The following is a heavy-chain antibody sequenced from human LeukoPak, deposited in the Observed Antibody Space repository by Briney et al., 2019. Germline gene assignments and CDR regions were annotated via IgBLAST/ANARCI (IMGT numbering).Heavy chain of an antibody. CDR1: GGTFSSYA. CDR3: ARVLCGVELQSYWYFDL. Sequence: ASVNVSCKASGGTFSSYAISWVRQAPGQGLEWMGWISAYNGNTNYAQKLQGRVTMTTDTSTSTAYMELRSLRSDDTAVYYCARVLCGVELQSYWYFDLWGRGTLVTVSS. V-gene: IGHV1-18*01. J-gene: IGHJ2*01. D-gene: IGHD1-7*01. CDR2: ISAYNGNT.